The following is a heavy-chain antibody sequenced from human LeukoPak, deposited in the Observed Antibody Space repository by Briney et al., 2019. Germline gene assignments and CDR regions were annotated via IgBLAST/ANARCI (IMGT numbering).Heavy chain of an antibody. CDR1: GFTFSTYA. Sequence: GGYLRLYCAASGFTFSTYAMSWVRQAPGKGLEWVSIISGSSRHIYYADSVKGRFTISRDNSKNTLYLQMTSLRAEDTAVYYCAKDLDGFWGQGTLVTVSS. J-gene: IGHJ4*02. D-gene: IGHD6-25*01. V-gene: IGHV3-23*01. CDR3: AKDLDGF. CDR2: ISGSSRHI.